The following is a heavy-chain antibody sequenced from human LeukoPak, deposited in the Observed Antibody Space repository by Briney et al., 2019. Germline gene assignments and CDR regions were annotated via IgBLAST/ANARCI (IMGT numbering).Heavy chain of an antibody. CDR3: VRELPGGFFDY. V-gene: IGHV1-46*01. Sequence: ASVKVSCKASGYTFTGYYIHWVRQAPGQGLEWMGIIIPSGGSTNYAQKFQGRVTMTRDTSTSTVYMELSSLKSEDTAVYYCVRELPGGFFDYWGQGTLVTVSS. J-gene: IGHJ4*02. CDR1: GYTFTGYY. D-gene: IGHD7-27*01. CDR2: IIPSGGST.